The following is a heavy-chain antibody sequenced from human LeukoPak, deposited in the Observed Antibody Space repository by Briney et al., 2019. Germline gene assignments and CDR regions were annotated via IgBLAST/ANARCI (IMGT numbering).Heavy chain of an antibody. CDR2: VYPGDSDT. CDR3: ARQEIYSSSWSYYFDY. J-gene: IGHJ4*02. CDR1: GYSFTNYW. Sequence: GESLKISCKGSGYSFTNYWIAWVRQMPGKGLEWMGIVYPGDSDTRYSPSFQGQITISADKSISTAYLQWSSLKASDTAIYYCARQEIYSSSWSYYFDYWGQGTLVTVSS. D-gene: IGHD6-13*01. V-gene: IGHV5-51*01.